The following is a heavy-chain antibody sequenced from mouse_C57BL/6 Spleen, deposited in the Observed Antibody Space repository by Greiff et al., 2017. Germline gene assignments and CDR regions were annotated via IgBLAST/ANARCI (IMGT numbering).Heavy chain of an antibody. CDR3: ARHEDYAMDD. J-gene: IGHJ4*01. Sequence: DVMLVESGGGLVKPGGSLKLSCAASGFTFSSYTMSWVRQTPEKRLEWVATISGGGGNTYYPDSVKGRFTISRDNAKNTLYLQMSSLRSEDTALYYCARHEDYAMDDWGQGTSVTVSS. V-gene: IGHV5-9*01. CDR2: ISGGGGNT. CDR1: GFTFSSYT.